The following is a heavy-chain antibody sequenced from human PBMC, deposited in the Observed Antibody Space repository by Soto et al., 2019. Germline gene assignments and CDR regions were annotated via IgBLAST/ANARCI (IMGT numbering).Heavy chain of an antibody. CDR3: ARVASSGWYGDAFDI. Sequence: LRLSCAASGFTFSSYWMHWVRQAPGKGLVWVSRINSDGSSTSYADSVKGRFTISRDNAKNTLYLQMNSLRAEDTAVYYCARVASSGWYGDAFDIWGQGTMVTVS. CDR2: INSDGSST. J-gene: IGHJ3*02. D-gene: IGHD6-19*01. V-gene: IGHV3-74*01. CDR1: GFTFSSYW.